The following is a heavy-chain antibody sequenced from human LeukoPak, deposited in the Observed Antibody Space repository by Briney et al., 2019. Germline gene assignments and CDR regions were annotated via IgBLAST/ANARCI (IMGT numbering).Heavy chain of an antibody. V-gene: IGHV3-7*01. D-gene: IGHD3-10*01. CDR1: GFIFSRNW. CDR2: IKQDGSEK. CDR3: ARMPVGGFDI. Sequence: GGSLRLSCVASGFIFSRNWMSWVRQAPGKGLEWVANIKQDGSEKYYVDSVKGRFTISRDNAKNSLYLQMNSLRAEDTAVYYCARMPVGGFDIWGQGTVVTVSS. J-gene: IGHJ3*02.